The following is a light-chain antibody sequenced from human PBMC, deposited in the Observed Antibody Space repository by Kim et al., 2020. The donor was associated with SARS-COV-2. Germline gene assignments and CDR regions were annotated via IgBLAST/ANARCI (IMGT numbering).Light chain of an antibody. CDR2: DVT. CDR1: SSDVGNYKY. V-gene: IGLV2-14*03. CDR3: CSYASSGTLI. Sequence: GQSINSARTGTSSDVGNYKYVSWYQHHPGEAPKVRIYDVTKRPSGVSNRFFGSKSGNKASLTISGLQTEDEADYYCCSYASSGTLIFGGGTQLTVL. J-gene: IGLJ2*01.